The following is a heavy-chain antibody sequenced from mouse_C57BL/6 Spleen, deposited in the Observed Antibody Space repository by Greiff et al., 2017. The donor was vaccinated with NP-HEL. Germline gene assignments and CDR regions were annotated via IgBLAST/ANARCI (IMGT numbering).Heavy chain of an antibody. CDR2: ISDGGSYT. CDR1: GFTFSSYA. D-gene: IGHD2-2*01. Sequence: EVHLVESGGGLVKPGGSLKLSCAASGFTFSSYAMSWVRQTPEKRLEWVATISDGGSYTYYPDNVKGRFTISRDNAKNNLYLQMSHLKSEDTAMYYCARDGDYYGYDAGPSWFAYWGQGTLVTVSA. J-gene: IGHJ3*01. CDR3: ARDGDYYGYDAGPSWFAY. V-gene: IGHV5-4*01.